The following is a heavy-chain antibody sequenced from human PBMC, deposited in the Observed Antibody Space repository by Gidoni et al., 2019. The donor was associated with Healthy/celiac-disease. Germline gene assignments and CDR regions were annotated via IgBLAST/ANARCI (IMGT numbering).Heavy chain of an antibody. J-gene: IGHJ5*02. CDR1: GYSISSGYY. CDR3: ARQNDFWSGYYSPNWFDP. D-gene: IGHD3-3*01. CDR2: IYHSGST. V-gene: IGHV4-38-2*02. Sequence: QVQLQESGPGLVKPSETLSLTCTVPGYSISSGYYWGWIRQPPGKGLEWIGSIYHSGSTYYNPSLKSRVTISVDTSKNQFSLKLSSVTAADTAVYYCARQNDFWSGYYSPNWFDPWGQGTLVTVSS.